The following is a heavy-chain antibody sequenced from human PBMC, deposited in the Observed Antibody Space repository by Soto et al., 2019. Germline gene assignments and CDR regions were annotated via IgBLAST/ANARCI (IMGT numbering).Heavy chain of an antibody. Sequence: GGSLRLSCAASGFTVSSNYMSWVRQAPGKGLEWVSVIYSGGSTYYADSVKGRFTISRDNSENTLYLQMNSLRAEDTAVYYCARTCSGGTCFFDYWGQGTLVPVSS. CDR2: IYSGGST. D-gene: IGHD2-15*01. J-gene: IGHJ4*02. CDR1: GFTVSSNY. CDR3: ARTCSGGTCFFDY. V-gene: IGHV3-66*01.